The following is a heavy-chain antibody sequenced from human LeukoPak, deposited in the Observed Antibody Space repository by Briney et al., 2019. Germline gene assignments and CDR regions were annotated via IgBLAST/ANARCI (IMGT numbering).Heavy chain of an antibody. J-gene: IGHJ4*02. CDR2: IYYSGST. CDR3: ARDNTGDFDY. CDR1: GGSISSYY. V-gene: IGHV4-59*12. Sequence: SETLSLTCTVSGGSISSYYWSWIRQPPGKGLEWIGYIYYSGSTNYNPSLKSRVTMSVDTSKNQFSLKLSSVTAADTAVYYCARDNTGDFDYWGQGTLVTVSS. D-gene: IGHD7-27*01.